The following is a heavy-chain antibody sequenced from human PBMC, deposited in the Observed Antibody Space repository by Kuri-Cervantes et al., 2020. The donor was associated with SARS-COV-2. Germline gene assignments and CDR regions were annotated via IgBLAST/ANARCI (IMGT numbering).Heavy chain of an antibody. D-gene: IGHD6-25*01. CDR3: ARQGGRAIYFDY. CDR1: GFTFSSYA. V-gene: IGHV3-30-3*01. CDR2: ISYDGSNK. Sequence: GESLKISCAASGFTFSSYAMHWVRQAPGKGLEWAAVISYDGSNKYYADSVKGRFTISRDNSKNTLYLQTNSLRAEDTAVYYCARQGGRAIYFDYWGQGTLVTVSS. J-gene: IGHJ4*02.